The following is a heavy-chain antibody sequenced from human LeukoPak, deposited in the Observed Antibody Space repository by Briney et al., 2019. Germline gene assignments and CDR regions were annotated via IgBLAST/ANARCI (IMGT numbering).Heavy chain of an antibody. CDR3: ARDRVAARLYYYYYMDV. CDR2: ISSSSSYI. D-gene: IGHD6-6*01. Sequence: GGSLRLSCAASGFTFSSYSMNWVRQAPGKGLEWVSSISSSSSYIYYADSVKGRFTISRDNAKNSLYLQMNSLRAEDTAVYCCARDRVAARLYYYYYMDVWGKGTTVTVSS. CDR1: GFTFSSYS. V-gene: IGHV3-21*01. J-gene: IGHJ6*03.